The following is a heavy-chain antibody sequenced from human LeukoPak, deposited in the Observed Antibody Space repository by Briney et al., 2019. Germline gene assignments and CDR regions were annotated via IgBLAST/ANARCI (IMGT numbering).Heavy chain of an antibody. J-gene: IGHJ4*02. CDR3: VKQWSLAAAATFDF. CDR1: GFDFSNYA. CDR2: IGGSESGT. Sequence: GGSLRLSCAASGFDFSNYAMAWVRQAPGKGLEWVSAIGGSESGTFYTDSVKGRFTISRDNSNNRLYLQMSSLRAEDTAVYYSVKQWSLAAAATFDFWGQGTLLTVSS. V-gene: IGHV3-23*01. D-gene: IGHD6-13*01.